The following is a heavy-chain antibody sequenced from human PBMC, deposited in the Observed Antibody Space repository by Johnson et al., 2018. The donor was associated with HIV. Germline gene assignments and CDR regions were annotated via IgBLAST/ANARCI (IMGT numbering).Heavy chain of an antibody. CDR3: ARDPGVVEAPRSRVDAFDI. CDR2: ISWNSGSI. D-gene: IGHD2-15*01. J-gene: IGHJ3*02. Sequence: KGLEWVSGISWNSGSIGYADSVKGRFTISRDNAKNSLYLQMNSLRAEDTAVYYCARDPGVVEAPRSRVDAFDIWGQGTMVTVSS. V-gene: IGHV3-9*01.